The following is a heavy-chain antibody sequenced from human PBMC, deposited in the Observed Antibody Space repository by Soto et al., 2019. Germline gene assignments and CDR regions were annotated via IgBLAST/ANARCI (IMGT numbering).Heavy chain of an antibody. Sequence: GGSLRLSCAASGFTFSNFAMNWVRQAPGKGLEWVSSISSSNNYIYYADSVKGRFTISRDNAKNSLYLQMSSLRAEDTAVYYCARDFRDGYYFDYWGQGTLVTVSS. CDR2: ISSSNNYI. CDR1: GFTFSNFA. J-gene: IGHJ4*02. D-gene: IGHD5-12*01. CDR3: ARDFRDGYYFDY. V-gene: IGHV3-21*01.